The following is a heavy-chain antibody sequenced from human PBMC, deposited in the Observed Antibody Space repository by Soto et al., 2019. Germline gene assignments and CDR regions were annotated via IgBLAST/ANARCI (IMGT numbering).Heavy chain of an antibody. V-gene: IGHV3-23*01. J-gene: IGHJ4*02. D-gene: IGHD5-18*01. Sequence: EVQLLESGGGLVQPGGSLRLSCGASGFTFGRYAMTWVRQAPGKGLEWVSAVAASGGTTYYADSVKGRFSISRDNAKNSLYLQMNSLRAEDTAVYYCARPWDTAMVSTWNYWGQGTLVTVSS. CDR3: ARPWDTAMVSTWNY. CDR1: GFTFGRYA. CDR2: VAASGGTT.